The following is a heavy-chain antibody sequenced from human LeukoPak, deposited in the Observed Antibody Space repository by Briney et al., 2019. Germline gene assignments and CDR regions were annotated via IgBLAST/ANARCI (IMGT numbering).Heavy chain of an antibody. V-gene: IGHV4-59*11. J-gene: IGHJ5*02. CDR1: GGSISSHY. CDR3: ARAPTVTNHCYSWFDP. CDR2: MLYSGTA. D-gene: IGHD4-17*01. Sequence: PSETLSLTCTVSGGSISSHYWSWIRQPPGKGLDWIGSMLYSGTAYYNPSLKSRVTISVDTSKNQFSLKLRSVTAADTAVYYCARAPTVTNHCYSWFDPWGQGTLVTVSS.